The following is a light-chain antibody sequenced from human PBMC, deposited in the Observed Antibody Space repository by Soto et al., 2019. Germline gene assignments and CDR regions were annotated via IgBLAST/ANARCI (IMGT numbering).Light chain of an antibody. Sequence: QSALTQPASVSGSPGQSITISCTGTSSDVGGYNYVSWYQQHLGKAPKLMIYEVSNRPSGVSNRFSGSKSGNTASLTISGLQAEDEADYYCSSYTSGSTWVFGGGTKLTVL. V-gene: IGLV2-14*01. CDR2: EVS. CDR1: SSDVGGYNY. J-gene: IGLJ3*02. CDR3: SSYTSGSTWV.